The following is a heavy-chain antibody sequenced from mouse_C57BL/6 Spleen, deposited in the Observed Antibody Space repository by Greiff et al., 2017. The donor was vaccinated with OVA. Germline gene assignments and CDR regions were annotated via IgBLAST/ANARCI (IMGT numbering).Heavy chain of an antibody. CDR2: IYPRSGNT. CDR3: ARGAVYGSSYGYAMDY. J-gene: IGHJ4*01. V-gene: IGHV1-81*01. D-gene: IGHD1-1*01. Sequence: VKLQESGAELARPGASVKLSCKASGYTFTSYGISWVKQRTGQGLEWIGEIYPRSGNTYYNEKFKGKATLTADKSSSTAYMELRSLTSEDSAVYFCARGAVYGSSYGYAMDYWGQGTSVTVSS. CDR1: GYTFTSYG.